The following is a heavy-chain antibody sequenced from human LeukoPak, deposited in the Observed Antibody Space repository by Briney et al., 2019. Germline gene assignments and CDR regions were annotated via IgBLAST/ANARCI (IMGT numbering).Heavy chain of an antibody. V-gene: IGHV4-39*01. CDR1: GGSFSSTNYY. D-gene: IGHD2-15*01. J-gene: IGHJ6*03. Sequence: PSQTLSLTCTVSGGSFSSTNYYWGWIRQPPGKGLEWIGSIYYRGSTYYNPSLQSRVTISVDTSKNQFSLKLYSVTAADTAVYYCARHGFCSGGSCYSWGYYYYMDVWGKGTTVTISS. CDR3: ARHGFCSGGSCYSWGYYYYMDV. CDR2: IYYRGST.